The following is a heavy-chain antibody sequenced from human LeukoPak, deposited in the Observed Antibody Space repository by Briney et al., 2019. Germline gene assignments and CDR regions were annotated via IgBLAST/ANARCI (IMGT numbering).Heavy chain of an antibody. Sequence: PGGSLRLSCAASGFTFDDYGMSWVRQAPGKVLEWVSGINWNGGSTGYADSVKGRFTISRDNAKNSLYLQMNSLRAADTALYYCARSRLDSSSWYVVGDYWGEGALVTVSS. V-gene: IGHV3-20*04. CDR1: GFTFDDYG. J-gene: IGHJ4*02. D-gene: IGHD6-13*01. CDR3: ARSRLDSSSWYVVGDY. CDR2: INWNGGST.